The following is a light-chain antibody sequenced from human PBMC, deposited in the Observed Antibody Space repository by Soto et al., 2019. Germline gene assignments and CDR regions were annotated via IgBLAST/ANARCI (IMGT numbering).Light chain of an antibody. CDR3: CSYADTSTLFV. Sequence: QTVLTQPASVSGSPGQSITISCTGTRSDVGTYDLVSWYQQHPGKDPKLMIYEVSKRPLGVSNRFSGSKSGYTASLTISGLHAEDEGDYYCCSYADTSTLFVFGSGTQLTVL. CDR1: RSDVGTYDL. V-gene: IGLV2-23*02. J-gene: IGLJ7*01. CDR2: EVS.